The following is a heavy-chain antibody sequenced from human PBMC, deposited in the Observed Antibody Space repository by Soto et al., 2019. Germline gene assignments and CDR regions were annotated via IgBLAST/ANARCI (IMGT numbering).Heavy chain of an antibody. CDR1: GFTFSSYA. V-gene: IGHV3-23*01. Sequence: EVQLLESGGGLVQPGGSLRLSCAASGFTFSSYAMSWVGQAPGKGLEWVSAISGSGGSTYYADSVKGRFTISRDNSKNTRYLQMNSLRAEDTAVYYCAKDPATVSWYFDYWGQGTLVTVSS. CDR3: AKDPATVSWYFDY. J-gene: IGHJ4*02. D-gene: IGHD4-4*01. CDR2: ISGSGGST.